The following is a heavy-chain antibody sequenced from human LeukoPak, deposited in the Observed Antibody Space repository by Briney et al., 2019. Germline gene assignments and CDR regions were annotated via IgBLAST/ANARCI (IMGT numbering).Heavy chain of an antibody. CDR1: GFTFSSYE. J-gene: IGHJ6*02. CDR2: ISSSGSII. D-gene: IGHD5-18*01. Sequence: PGGSLRLSCAASGFTFSSYEMNWVRQAPGKGLEWVSYISSSGSIIYYADSVKGRFTISRDNDKNSVYLQMNSLRAEDTAVYYCARDRNNYGYYFYGMDVWGQGTTVT. V-gene: IGHV3-48*03. CDR3: ARDRNNYGYYFYGMDV.